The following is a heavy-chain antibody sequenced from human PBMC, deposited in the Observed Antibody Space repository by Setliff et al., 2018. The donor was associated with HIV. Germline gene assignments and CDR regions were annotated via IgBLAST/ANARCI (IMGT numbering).Heavy chain of an antibody. Sequence: PGGSLRLSCVASGFTFTNAWMNWLRQAPGKGPEWVSYISTSGTSKYYADSVRGRFTVSRDNAKNSLYLQMNSLRAEDTAVYYCARDWAGPGFQYWGQGTLVTVSS. J-gene: IGHJ1*01. V-gene: IGHV3-11*04. CDR3: ARDWAGPGFQY. CDR1: GFTFTNAW. D-gene: IGHD6-19*01. CDR2: ISTSGTSK.